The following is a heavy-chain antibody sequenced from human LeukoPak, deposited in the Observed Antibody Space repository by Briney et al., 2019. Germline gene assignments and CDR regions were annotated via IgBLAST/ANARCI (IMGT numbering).Heavy chain of an antibody. D-gene: IGHD2-15*01. CDR2: IKQDGSEK. V-gene: IGHV3-7*03. CDR3: ARRCSGGSCYPRAEYFQH. Sequence: GGSLRLSCAASGFTFSSYWMSWVRQAPGKGLEWVANIKQDGSEKYYVDSLKGRFTISRDNAKNSLYLQMNSLRAEDTAVYYCARRCSGGSCYPRAEYFQHWGQGTLVTVSS. J-gene: IGHJ1*01. CDR1: GFTFSSYW.